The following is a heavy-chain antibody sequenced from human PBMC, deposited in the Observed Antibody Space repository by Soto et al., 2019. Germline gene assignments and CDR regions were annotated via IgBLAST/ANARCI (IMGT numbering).Heavy chain of an antibody. D-gene: IGHD3-22*01. CDR2: IIPIFGTA. V-gene: IGHV1-69*13. Sequence: SVKVSCKASGGTFSSYAISWVRQAPGQGLEWMGGIIPIFGTANYAQKFQGRVTITADESTSTAYMELSSLRSEDTTVYYCARDVRDHYDSSGYPRDDAFDIWGQGTMVTVS. J-gene: IGHJ3*02. CDR3: ARDVRDHYDSSGYPRDDAFDI. CDR1: GGTFSSYA.